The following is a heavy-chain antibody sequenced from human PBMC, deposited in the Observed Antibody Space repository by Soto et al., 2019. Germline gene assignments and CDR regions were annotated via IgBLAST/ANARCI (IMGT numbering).Heavy chain of an antibody. D-gene: IGHD3-10*01. Sequence: SETLSLTCTVSGGSISIGGDYWGWIRQHPGKGLEWIGYIYYSGSTTYNPSLWSRVTMSVDTSKNQFSLKLSSVTAADTAVYYCARVGGFGATTIDYWGQGTLVTVSS. CDR3: ARVGGFGATTIDY. CDR1: GGSISIGGDY. CDR2: IYYSGST. V-gene: IGHV4-31*03. J-gene: IGHJ4*02.